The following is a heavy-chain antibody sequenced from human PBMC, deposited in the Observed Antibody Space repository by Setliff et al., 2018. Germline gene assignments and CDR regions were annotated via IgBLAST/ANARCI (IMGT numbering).Heavy chain of an antibody. J-gene: IGHJ6*03. Sequence: KPGGSLRLSCAASGFTFSSHTMNWVRQAPGKGLEWVSSISSSNTYKYYADSLKGRFTISRDDAKNSLYLQIDSLRDEDTAVYYCARNPYESSDHLPFYYYFMDVWGKGTTVTVSS. CDR3: ARNPYESSDHLPFYYYFMDV. V-gene: IGHV3-21*01. CDR2: ISSSNTYK. D-gene: IGHD3-22*01. CDR1: GFTFSSHT.